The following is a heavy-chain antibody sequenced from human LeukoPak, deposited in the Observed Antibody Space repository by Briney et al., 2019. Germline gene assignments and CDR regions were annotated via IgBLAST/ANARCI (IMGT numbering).Heavy chain of an antibody. CDR1: GFTFSSYG. CDR3: WGGAISSDY. D-gene: IGHD2-21*01. Sequence: GGSLRLSCAASGFTFSSYGMHWVRQAPGKGLEWVAVISYDGSNKYYADSVKGRFTISRDNSKNTLYLQMNSLRAEDTAVYYCWGGAISSDYWGQGTLVTVSS. J-gene: IGHJ4*02. V-gene: IGHV3-30*03. CDR2: ISYDGSNK.